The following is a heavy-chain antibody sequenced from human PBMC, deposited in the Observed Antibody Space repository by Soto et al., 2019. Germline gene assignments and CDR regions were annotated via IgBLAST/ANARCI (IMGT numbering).Heavy chain of an antibody. Sequence: QVQLVESGGGVVQPGRSLRLSCAASGFTFSSYAMHWVRQAPGKGLEWVAVISYDGSNKYYADSVKGRFTISRDNSKNTLYLQMNSLRAEDTAVYYCARDPVRWLPGGHYFDYWCQGTLVTVSS. CDR2: ISYDGSNK. D-gene: IGHD5-12*01. V-gene: IGHV3-30-3*01. J-gene: IGHJ4*02. CDR3: ARDPVRWLPGGHYFDY. CDR1: GFTFSSYA.